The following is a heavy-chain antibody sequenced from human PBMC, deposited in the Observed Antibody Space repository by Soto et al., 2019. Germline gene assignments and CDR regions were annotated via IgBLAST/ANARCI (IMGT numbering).Heavy chain of an antibody. CDR2: IYYSGST. Sequence: SETLSLTCTVSGGSISSSSYYWGWIRQPPGKGLEWIGSIYYSGSTYYNPSLKSRVTISVDTSKNQFSLKLSSVTAADTAVYYCARLVYGGPFDYWGQGTLVTVSS. CDR1: GGSISSSSYY. J-gene: IGHJ4*02. V-gene: IGHV4-39*01. CDR3: ARLVYGGPFDY. D-gene: IGHD4-17*01.